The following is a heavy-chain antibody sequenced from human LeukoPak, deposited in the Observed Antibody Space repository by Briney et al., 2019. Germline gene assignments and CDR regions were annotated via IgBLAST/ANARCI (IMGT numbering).Heavy chain of an antibody. CDR2: IVVGSGKT. J-gene: IGHJ4*02. D-gene: IGHD3-10*01. CDR3: AADQGGDYYGSGSYYGY. Sequence: TSVKVSCKASGFTFTSSAMQWVRQARGQRLEWIGWIVVGSGKTNYAQKFQERVTITRDMSTSTAYMELSSLRSEDTAVYYCAADQGGDYYGSGSYYGYWGQGTLVTVSS. CDR1: GFTFTSSA. V-gene: IGHV1-58*02.